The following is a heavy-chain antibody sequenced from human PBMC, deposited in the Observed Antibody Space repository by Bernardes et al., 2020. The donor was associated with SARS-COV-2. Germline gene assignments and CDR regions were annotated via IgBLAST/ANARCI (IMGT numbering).Heavy chain of an antibody. Sequence: SEPLSLTCAVYGGSLSGYKWSWIRQSPGKGLEWIGEINHSGSTKYNPSLKSRVTISVDTSKNQFSLQLSSVTAADTAVYYCAREVKDISMIVVVFTAYSSRFDPWGQGTLVTVSS. CDR3: AREVKDISMIVVVFTAYSSRFDP. V-gene: IGHV4-34*01. CDR2: INHSGST. J-gene: IGHJ5*02. D-gene: IGHD3-22*01. CDR1: GGSLSGYK.